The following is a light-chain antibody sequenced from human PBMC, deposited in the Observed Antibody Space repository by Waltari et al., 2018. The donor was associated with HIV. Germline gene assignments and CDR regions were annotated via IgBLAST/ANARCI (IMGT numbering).Light chain of an antibody. J-gene: IGLJ1*01. V-gene: IGLV2-14*03. CDR2: EVS. CDR3: SSYTMDSYV. Sequence: QSALTQPASMSGSPGQSITIPCPGTRRDVGAFNYFSWYQQHPGKAPKLIIFEVSSRPSGVSNRFSGSKSGSTASLTISGLQAEDEADYYCSSYTMDSYVFGTGTKVTVL. CDR1: RRDVGAFNY.